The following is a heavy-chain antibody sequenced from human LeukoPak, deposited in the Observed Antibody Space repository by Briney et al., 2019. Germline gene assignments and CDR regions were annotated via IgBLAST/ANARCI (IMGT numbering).Heavy chain of an antibody. CDR2: INHRGST. CDR3: ARGHIVVVVATTRSDAFDM. V-gene: IGHV4-34*01. Sequence: SETLSLTCAVYSGTSSGYYWSWIRQPPGKGLEWIGEINHRGSTNYNPSLKSRVTISVDTSKNQVSLKLNSVTAAGTAVYYCARGHIVVVVATTRSDAFDMWGQGTMVTVSS. J-gene: IGHJ3*02. D-gene: IGHD2-15*01. CDR1: SGTSSGYY.